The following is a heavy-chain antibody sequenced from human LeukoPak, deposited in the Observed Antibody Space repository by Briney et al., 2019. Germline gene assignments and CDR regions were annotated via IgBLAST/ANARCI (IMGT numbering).Heavy chain of an antibody. J-gene: IGHJ4*02. V-gene: IGHV4-61*02. D-gene: IGHD5-12*01. CDR1: GGSISSGSYN. CDR2: IDTSGST. CDR3: ARSGSGYEVGY. Sequence: PSETLSLTCTVAGGSISSGSYNWTWIWQPAGKGLEWIGRIDTSGSTNYNPSLKSRVIISVDTSKNQFSLKLSSVTALDTAVYYCARSGSGYEVGYWGQGTLVTVSS.